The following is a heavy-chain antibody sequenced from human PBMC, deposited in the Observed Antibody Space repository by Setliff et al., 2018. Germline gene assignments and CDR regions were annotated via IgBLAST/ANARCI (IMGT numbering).Heavy chain of an antibody. CDR1: GYTFSNYG. CDR2: ISGYDGNT. V-gene: IGHV1-18*01. Sequence: ASVKVSCKTSGYTFSNYGVSWVRQAPGQGLEWMGWISGYDGNTKYAQNLHGRVTMTTDTSTTTAYMELRSLRSDDTAVYYCARDGVAGLPVDWGQGTLVTVSS. CDR3: ARDGVAGLPVD. D-gene: IGHD6-19*01. J-gene: IGHJ4*02.